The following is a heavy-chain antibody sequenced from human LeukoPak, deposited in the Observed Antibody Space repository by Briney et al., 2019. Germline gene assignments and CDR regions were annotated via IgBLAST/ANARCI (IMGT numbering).Heavy chain of an antibody. CDR1: GYTFTSYA. CDR2: INPSGGST. V-gene: IGHV1-46*01. Sequence: GASVKVSCKASGYTFTSYAMNWVRQAPGQGLEWMGIINPSGGSTSYAQKFQGRVTMTRDMSTSTVYMELSSLRSEDTAVYYCAREHVDTAFDYWGQGTLVTVSS. J-gene: IGHJ4*02. CDR3: AREHVDTAFDY. D-gene: IGHD5-18*01.